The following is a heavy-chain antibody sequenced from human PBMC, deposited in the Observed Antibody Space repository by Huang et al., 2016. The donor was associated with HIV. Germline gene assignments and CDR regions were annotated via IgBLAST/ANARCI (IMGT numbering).Heavy chain of an antibody. V-gene: IGHV3-30*18. CDR3: AKDGRGSGTYYDYFEY. CDR2: ISYDGSSK. J-gene: IGHJ4*02. D-gene: IGHD1-26*01. CDR1: GFTFNKFD. Sequence: QVQLVESGGGVVQHGRSLRLSCAAFGFTFNKFDMHWVRQAPGKGLEWVAIISYDGSSKYHLDSVKGRFTISRDNSKNTVYLQMNSLRVEDTAVYYCAKDGRGSGTYYDYFEYWGQGTLVTVSS.